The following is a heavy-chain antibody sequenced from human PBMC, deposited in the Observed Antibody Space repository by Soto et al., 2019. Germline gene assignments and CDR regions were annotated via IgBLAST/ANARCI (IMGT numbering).Heavy chain of an antibody. CDR3: ARGKSRDAYNPLGY. CDR1: GFTVSNYY. Sequence: PGGSLRLSCAASGFTVSNYYMSWVRQAPGRGLQWVSVIYTAGPTYYADSVKGRFTISRDESKNTLYFQMANLRAEDTATYYCARGKSRDAYNPLGYWGPGTLVTVS. CDR2: IYTAGPT. J-gene: IGHJ4*02. V-gene: IGHV3-53*01. D-gene: IGHD1-1*01.